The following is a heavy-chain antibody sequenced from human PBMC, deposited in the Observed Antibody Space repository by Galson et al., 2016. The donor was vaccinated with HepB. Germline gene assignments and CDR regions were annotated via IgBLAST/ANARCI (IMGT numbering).Heavy chain of an antibody. CDR1: GFTFGDYA. CDR2: ISSSSLYI. CDR3: ARWSRGTGSSLDF. J-gene: IGHJ4*02. V-gene: IGHV3-21*06. Sequence: SLRLSCAASGFTFGDYAMSWFRQAPGKGLEWVSSISSSSLYIYYADSLRGRFTVSRDNSKNSLFLQMNSLGAEDTAIYYCARWSRGTGSSLDFWGQGTLVTVSS. D-gene: IGHD3-10*01.